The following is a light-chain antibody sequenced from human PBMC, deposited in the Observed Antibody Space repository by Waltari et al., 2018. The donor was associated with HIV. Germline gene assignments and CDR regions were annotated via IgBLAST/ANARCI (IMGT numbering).Light chain of an antibody. Sequence: QRVTISCTGSTSNIRGHPVHWFRQLPGAAPKLLIYDDDVRPSGVSDRFSGSKSDTPASLAIAGLQAEDEADYYCQSYDDTVSLEVFGGGTRLTVL. CDR2: DDD. V-gene: IGLV1-40*01. J-gene: IGLJ2*01. CDR3: QSYDDTVSLEV. CDR1: TSNIRGHP.